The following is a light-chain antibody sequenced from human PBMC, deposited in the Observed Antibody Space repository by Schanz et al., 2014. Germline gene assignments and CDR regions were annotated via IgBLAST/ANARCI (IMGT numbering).Light chain of an antibody. CDR2: DAS. CDR3: QQYGRSPWT. Sequence: EIVLTQSPATLSVSPGERATLSCRASQSVSNKLAWYQHKPGQAPRLLIYDASSRATGIPDRFSGSGSGTDFTLSISRLEPEDFAAYYCQQYGRSPWTFGQGTKVDIK. V-gene: IGKV3-20*01. CDR1: QSVSNK. J-gene: IGKJ1*01.